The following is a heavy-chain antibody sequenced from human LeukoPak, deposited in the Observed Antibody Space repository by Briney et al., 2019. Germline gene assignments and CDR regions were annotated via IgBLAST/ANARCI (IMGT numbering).Heavy chain of an antibody. CDR3: ARGAYYDFWSGYSAPDYYFDY. V-gene: IGHV1-69*02. Sequence: SVKVSCKASGGTFSSYTISWVRQAPGQGLEWMGRIIPILGIANYAQKFQGSVTITPDQSTSTAYLELSSLRSEDTAVYYCARGAYYDFWSGYSAPDYYFDYWGQGTLVTVSS. CDR2: IIPILGIA. J-gene: IGHJ4*02. CDR1: GGTFSSYT. D-gene: IGHD3-3*01.